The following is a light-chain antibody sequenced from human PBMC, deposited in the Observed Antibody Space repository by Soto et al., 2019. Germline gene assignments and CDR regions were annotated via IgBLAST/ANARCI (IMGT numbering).Light chain of an antibody. CDR1: SRDVGANNS. CDR2: EFS. Sequence: QSVLTQPLSASGSPGQSVTISCTGNSRDVGANNSIYWYQQHPGNAAKLMNYEFSKRPSGVHDRFSSYKSGNTASLTVSVLQAEDDADYFCCSYAGAYRYVFGSGTKLTVL. V-gene: IGLV2-8*01. J-gene: IGLJ1*01. CDR3: CSYAGAYRYV.